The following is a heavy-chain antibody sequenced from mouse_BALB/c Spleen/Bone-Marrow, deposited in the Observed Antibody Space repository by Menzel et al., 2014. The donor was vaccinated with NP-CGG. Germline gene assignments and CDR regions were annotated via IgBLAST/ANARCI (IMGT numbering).Heavy chain of an antibody. V-gene: IGHV5-6-3*01. CDR1: GFTFSTYG. CDR3: ARDHVVGY. Sequence: EVQGVESGGGLVQPGGSLKLSCAASGFTFSTYGMSWVRQTPDKRLELVASINNNGGSTYYPDSVKGRFTISRDNAKNTLYLQMSRLKSEDTAMYYCARDHVVGYWGQGTLVTVSA. J-gene: IGHJ3*01. CDR2: INNNGGST.